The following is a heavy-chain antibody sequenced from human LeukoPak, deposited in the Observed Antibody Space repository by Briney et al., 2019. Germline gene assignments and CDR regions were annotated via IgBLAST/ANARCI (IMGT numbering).Heavy chain of an antibody. CDR3: AKGRGSSWFTSSYSMDV. J-gene: IGHJ6*03. D-gene: IGHD6-13*01. Sequence: GRPLRLSCAASGFTFSFSAMTWVRQPPGKGLEWVSPISGSGGSSYYADSVKGRFTISRDNSKNTLYLQMNSLRAEDTAVYYCAKGRGSSWFTSSYSMDVWGKGTTVTVSS. V-gene: IGHV3-23*01. CDR2: ISGSGGSS. CDR1: GFTFSFSA.